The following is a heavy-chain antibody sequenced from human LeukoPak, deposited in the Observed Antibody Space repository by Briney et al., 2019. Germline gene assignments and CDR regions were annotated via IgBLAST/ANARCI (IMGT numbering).Heavy chain of an antibody. J-gene: IGHJ4*02. CDR1: GFTFNNYA. CDR2: TCGNCGTA. D-gene: IGHD2-2*01. CDR3: AKHYCSDASCSVFSFDS. Sequence: GGSLRLSCAASGFTFNNYAMNWVRQAPGKGLEWVSSTCGNCGTAYYVDSVKGRFTISRDNSKNTLYLQMNSLRAEDTAVYYCAKHYCSDASCSVFSFDSWGQGTLVNVSS. V-gene: IGHV3-23*01.